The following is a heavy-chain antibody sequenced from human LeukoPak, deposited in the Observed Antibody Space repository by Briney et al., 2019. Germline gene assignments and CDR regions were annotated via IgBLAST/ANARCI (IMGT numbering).Heavy chain of an antibody. Sequence: PSETLSLTCTVSGGSISSSSYYWGWSRQPPGKGLEWIGSIYYSGSTYYNPSLKSRVTISVDTSKNQVSLKLSYVTAADTAVYYCASPHLLDYWGQGTLVTVSS. CDR2: IYYSGST. J-gene: IGHJ4*02. CDR3: ASPHLLDY. CDR1: GGSISSSSYY. V-gene: IGHV4-39*01.